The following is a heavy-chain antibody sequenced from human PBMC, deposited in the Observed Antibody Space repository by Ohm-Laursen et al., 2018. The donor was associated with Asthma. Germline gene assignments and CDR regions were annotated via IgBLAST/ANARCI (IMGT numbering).Heavy chain of an antibody. V-gene: IGHV3-74*01. Sequence: GSLRLSCSASGFTSGITFSDYWFHWLRQAPGKGLVWVSRINHYGSGTDYADSVKGRFAISRDNAHNSLYLQMNSLRAEDTAFYYCAVSIYAYGEGAYWGQGTLVTVSP. D-gene: IGHD3-10*01. CDR3: AVSIYAYGEGAY. J-gene: IGHJ4*02. CDR2: INHYGSGT. CDR1: GFTSGITFSDYW.